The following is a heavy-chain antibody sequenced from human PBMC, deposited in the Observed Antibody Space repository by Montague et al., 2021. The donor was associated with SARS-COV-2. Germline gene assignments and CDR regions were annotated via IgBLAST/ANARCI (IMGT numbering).Heavy chain of an antibody. D-gene: IGHD6-19*01. J-gene: IGHJ4*02. CDR1: GDSVSRTAAA. CDR3: ASGWTLFD. CDR2: TYYRSEWHT. V-gene: IGHV6-1*01. Sequence: CAISGDSVSRTAAAWNWIRQSPSRGLEWLGRTYYRSEWHTDYAVSVVGRLAIDADTSKNQFSLQLHSVTPEDSAVYYCASGWTLFDWGQGTLVTVSS.